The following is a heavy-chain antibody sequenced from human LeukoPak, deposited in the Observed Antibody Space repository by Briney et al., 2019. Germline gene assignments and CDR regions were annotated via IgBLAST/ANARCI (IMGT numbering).Heavy chain of an antibody. D-gene: IGHD2-15*01. V-gene: IGHV4-39*01. Sequence: SETLSLTCTVSGGSISSSSYYWGWIRQPPGKGLEWIGSIYYSGSTYYNPSLKSRVTISVDTSKNQFSLKLSSVTAADTTVYYCARHQHIVVVVAATYSAGSDWFDPWGQGTLVTVSS. CDR2: IYYSGST. J-gene: IGHJ5*02. CDR3: ARHQHIVVVVAATYSAGSDWFDP. CDR1: GGSISSSSYY.